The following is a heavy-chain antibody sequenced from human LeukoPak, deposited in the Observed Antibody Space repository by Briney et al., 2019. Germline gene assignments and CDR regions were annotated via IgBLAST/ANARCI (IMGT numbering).Heavy chain of an antibody. J-gene: IGHJ5*02. CDR2: INSDGSST. CDR1: GFTFSSYW. Sequence: GGSLRLSCAASGFTFSSYWMHWVRQAPGKGLVWVSRINSDGSSTSYADSVKGRFTISRDNAKNTLYLQMNSLRAEDTAVYYCARSKYSSSWTGWFDPWGQGTLVTVSS. V-gene: IGHV3-74*01. CDR3: ARSKYSSSWTGWFDP. D-gene: IGHD6-13*01.